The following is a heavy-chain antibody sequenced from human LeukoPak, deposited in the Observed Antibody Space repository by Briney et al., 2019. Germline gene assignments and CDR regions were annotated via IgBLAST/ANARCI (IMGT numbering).Heavy chain of an antibody. CDR3: ARDSFGLLWFGELE. CDR1: GGTFSSYA. CDR2: INTNTGNP. Sequence: ASVKVSCKASGGTFSSYAISWVRQAPGQGLEWMGWINTNTGNPTYAQGFTGRFVFSLDTSVSTAYLQISSLKAEDTAVYYCARDSFGLLWFGELEWGQGTLVTVSS. J-gene: IGHJ4*02. D-gene: IGHD3-10*01. V-gene: IGHV7-4-1*02.